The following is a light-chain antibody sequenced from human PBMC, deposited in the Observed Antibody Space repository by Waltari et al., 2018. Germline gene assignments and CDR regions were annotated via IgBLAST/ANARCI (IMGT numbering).Light chain of an antibody. V-gene: IGLV2-14*03. CDR2: AVS. J-gene: IGLJ2*01. Sequence: QTALTQPASVSGSPGQSITISCTGASSDIGTSNYVSWYQQHPGKAPKLMIYAVSNRPSAVSDRVSGSKSANTASLTISGLRAEDEAYYYCSSSSTFTTLVVFGGGTKLTVL. CDR1: SSDIGTSNY. CDR3: SSSSTFTTLVV.